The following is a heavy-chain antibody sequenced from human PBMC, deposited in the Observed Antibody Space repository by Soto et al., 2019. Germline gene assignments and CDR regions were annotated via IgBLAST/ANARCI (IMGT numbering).Heavy chain of an antibody. Sequence: LSLTCTVSGGSISSGDYFLSWVRQSPGKGLEWIGYIHSSGSTHYNPSLKSRLTISVATSKNQFSLKLSSVTAADTAVYYCARVTADTYYYDSSGYYLEYYFDYWGQGTLVTVPQ. CDR2: IHSSGST. CDR3: ARVTADTYYYDSSGYYLEYYFDY. V-gene: IGHV4-30-4*01. J-gene: IGHJ4*02. D-gene: IGHD3-22*01. CDR1: GGSISSGDYF.